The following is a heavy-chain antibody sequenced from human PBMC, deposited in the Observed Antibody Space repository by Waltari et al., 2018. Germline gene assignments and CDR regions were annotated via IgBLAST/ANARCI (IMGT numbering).Heavy chain of an antibody. CDR2: IYSGGST. J-gene: IGHJ4*02. V-gene: IGHV3-23*03. D-gene: IGHD6-13*01. CDR3: AKKDSSPFDY. CDR1: GFTFSSSA. Sequence: EVQLLESGGGLVQPGGSLRLSCAASGFTFSSSAMSWVRQAPGKGLEWVSVIYSGGSTYYADSVKGRFTISRDNSKNTLYLQMNSLRAEDTAVYYCAKKDSSPFDYWGQGTLVTVSS.